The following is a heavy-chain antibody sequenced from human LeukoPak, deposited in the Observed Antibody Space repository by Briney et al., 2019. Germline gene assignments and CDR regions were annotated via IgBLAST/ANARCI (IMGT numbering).Heavy chain of an antibody. CDR2: INTDGGNT. V-gene: IGHV3-74*01. CDR3: ARDSSEYYYDSSGPYYYYYYGMDV. J-gene: IGHJ6*02. CDR1: GFTFSSYW. Sequence: GGSLRLSCAASGFTFSSYWMHWVRQAPGKGLVWVSRINTDGGNTDYADSVKGRFTISRDNAKNTLYLQMNSLRAEDAAIYYCARDSSEYYYDSSGPYYYYYYGMDVWGQGTTVTVSS. D-gene: IGHD3-22*01.